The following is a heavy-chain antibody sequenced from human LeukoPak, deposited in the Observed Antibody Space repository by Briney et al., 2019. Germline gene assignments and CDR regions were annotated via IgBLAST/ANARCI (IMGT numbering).Heavy chain of an antibody. D-gene: IGHD6-19*01. CDR2: IFHSGST. V-gene: IGHV4-38-2*02. CDR1: GYSISSGYY. Sequence: PSETLSLTCAVSGYSISSGYYWGWILQPPGKGLEWVGSIFHSGSTYYNPSLKSRVTISVDTSKNQFSLKPSTVTDADTAVYYCARDRGVAVAGPPGYWGQGTLVTVSS. J-gene: IGHJ4*02. CDR3: ARDRGVAVAGPPGY.